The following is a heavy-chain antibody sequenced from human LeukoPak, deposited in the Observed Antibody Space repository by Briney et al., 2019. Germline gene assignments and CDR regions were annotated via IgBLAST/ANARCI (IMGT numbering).Heavy chain of an antibody. V-gene: IGHV3-21*01. Sequence: GGSLRLSCAASGFTFSSYSMNWVRQAPGKGLEWVSSISSSSSYIYYADSVKGRFTISRDNAKNSLYLQMNSLRAEDTAVYYCARATLQSRTYSSSWDFDYWGQGTLVTVSS. D-gene: IGHD6-13*01. CDR3: ARATLQSRTYSSSWDFDY. CDR2: ISSSSSYI. J-gene: IGHJ4*02. CDR1: GFTFSSYS.